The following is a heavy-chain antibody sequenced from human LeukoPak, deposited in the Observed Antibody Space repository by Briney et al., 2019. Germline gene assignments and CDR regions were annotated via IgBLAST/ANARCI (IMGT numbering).Heavy chain of an antibody. CDR2: IDVDGSDS. D-gene: IGHD1-26*01. CDR3: ARDAVLGMGNP. CDR1: GFTISAYW. Sequence: GGSLRLSCTASGFTISAYWMHWARQPPGKGLEWVSRIDVDGSDSRYADSVKGRFTISRDNAKNTVYLQMNSLRDEDTAVYYCARDAVLGMGNPWGQGTLVTVSS. J-gene: IGHJ5*02. V-gene: IGHV3-74*01.